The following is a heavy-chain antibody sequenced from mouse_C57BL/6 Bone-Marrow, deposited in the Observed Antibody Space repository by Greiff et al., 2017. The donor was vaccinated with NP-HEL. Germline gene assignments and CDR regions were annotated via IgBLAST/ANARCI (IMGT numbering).Heavy chain of an antibody. D-gene: IGHD1-1*01. CDR1: GFTFNSYC. CDR3: SLLRERAMDY. V-gene: IGHV1-64*01. Sequence: QVQLQQPGAELVKPGASVKLSCKASGFTFNSYCMHWVKQRPGQGLEWIGMIHPNSGSTNYNAKFKGKATLTVDKSSSTAYMQLSSLTSEDSAVYYCSLLRERAMDYWGQGTSVTVSS. CDR2: IHPNSGST. J-gene: IGHJ4*01.